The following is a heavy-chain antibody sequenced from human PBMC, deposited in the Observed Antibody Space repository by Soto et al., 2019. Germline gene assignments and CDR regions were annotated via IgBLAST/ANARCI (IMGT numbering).Heavy chain of an antibody. D-gene: IGHD6-13*01. CDR3: ARGLVDSSWYGEDY. V-gene: IGHV1-3*01. CDR1: GYTFTSYA. Sequence: ASVKVSCKASGYTFTSYAMHWVRQAPGQRLEWMGWINAGNGNTKYSQKFQGRVTITRDTSASTAYMELSSLRSEDTAVYYCARGLVDSSWYGEDYWGQGTLVTVPQ. J-gene: IGHJ4*02. CDR2: INAGNGNT.